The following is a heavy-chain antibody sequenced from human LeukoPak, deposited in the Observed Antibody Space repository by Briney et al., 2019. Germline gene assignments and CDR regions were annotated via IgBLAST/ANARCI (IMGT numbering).Heavy chain of an antibody. CDR3: ASRDYYDSSGYNDAFDI. V-gene: IGHV3-53*01. CDR2: IYSGGST. D-gene: IGHD3-22*01. CDR1: GFTVSSNY. Sequence: WGSLRLSCAASGFTVSSNYMTWVRQAPGKGLEWVSVIYSGGSTYYANSVKSRFTISSDNSKNTLYLQMNSLRAEDTAVYYCASRDYYDSSGYNDAFDIWGQGTMVTVSS. J-gene: IGHJ3*02.